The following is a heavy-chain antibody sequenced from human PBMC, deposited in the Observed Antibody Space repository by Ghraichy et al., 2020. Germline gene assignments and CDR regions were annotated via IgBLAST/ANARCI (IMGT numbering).Heavy chain of an antibody. CDR3: ARGYASGSYFL. J-gene: IGHJ4*02. CDR1: GFSFSTYS. CDR2: ISGSGSTM. D-gene: IGHD3-10*01. V-gene: IGHV3-48*01. Sequence: GGSLRLSCAASGFSFSTYSMTWVRQAPGNGLECVSDISGSGSTMNYADSVKGRFTVSRDNAKNSLYLQMNSLRAEDSAVDYCARGYASGSYFLWGQGTLVTSSP.